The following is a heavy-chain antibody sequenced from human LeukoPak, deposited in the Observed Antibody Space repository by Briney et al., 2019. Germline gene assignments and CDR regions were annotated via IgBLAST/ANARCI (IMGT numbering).Heavy chain of an antibody. CDR2: INPNSGGT. CDR1: GYTFTGYY. J-gene: IGHJ4*02. V-gene: IGHV1-2*02. D-gene: IGHD3-10*01. CDR3: ARDGTPLFRFGELLYPY. Sequence: GASVKVSCKASGYTFTGYYMHWVRQAPGQGLEWMGWINPNSGGTNYAQKFQGRVTMTRDTSISTAYMELSRLRSDDTAVYYCARDGTPLFRFGELLYPYWGQGTLVTVSS.